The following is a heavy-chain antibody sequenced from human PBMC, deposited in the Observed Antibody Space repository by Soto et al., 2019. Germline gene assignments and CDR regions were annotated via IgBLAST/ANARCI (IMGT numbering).Heavy chain of an antibody. CDR3: ARDKVDLYYFDY. CDR2: IWYDGSNK. D-gene: IGHD2-15*01. J-gene: IGHJ4*02. Sequence: QVQLVESGGGVVQPGRSLRLSCAASGFTFSSYGMHWVRQAPGKGLEWVAVIWYDGSNKYYADSVKGRFTISRDNSKNTLYLQMNSLRAEDTAVYYCARDKVDLYYFDYWGQGTLVTFSS. V-gene: IGHV3-33*01. CDR1: GFTFSSYG.